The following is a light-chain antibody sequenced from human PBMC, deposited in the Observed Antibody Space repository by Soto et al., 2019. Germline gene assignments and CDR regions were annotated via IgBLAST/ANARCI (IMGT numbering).Light chain of an antibody. CDR3: SSYRDISTTV. CDR1: NSDIGAYKY. CDR2: EVS. J-gene: IGLJ1*01. Sequence: SVLTQAASVSGSPGQSIAIACKGTNSDIGAYKYVSWYQQHPGKAPKLLIYEVSSRPPGISPRFSGSKSGNTASLTISGLQAEDEADYYCSSYRDISTTVFGTGTKGTVL. V-gene: IGLV2-14*01.